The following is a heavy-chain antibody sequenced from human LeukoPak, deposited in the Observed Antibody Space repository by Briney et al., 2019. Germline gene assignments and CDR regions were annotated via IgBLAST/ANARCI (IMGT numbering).Heavy chain of an antibody. CDR1: GYTFTGYY. Sequence: ASVKVSCKASGYTFTGYYMHWVRQAPGQGLEWMGWINPNSGGTNYAQEFQGRVTMTRDTSISTAYMELSRLRSDDTAVYYCARVTPSSYDFWSGYGAFDIWGQGTMVTVSS. J-gene: IGHJ3*02. V-gene: IGHV1-2*02. CDR3: ARVTPSSYDFWSGYGAFDI. D-gene: IGHD3-3*01. CDR2: INPNSGGT.